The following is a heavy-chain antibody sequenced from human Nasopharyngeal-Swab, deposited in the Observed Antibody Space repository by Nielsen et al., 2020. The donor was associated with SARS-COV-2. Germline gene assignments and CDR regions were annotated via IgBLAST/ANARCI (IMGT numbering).Heavy chain of an antibody. CDR2: ISSSSSYI. D-gene: IGHD5-18*01. V-gene: IGHV3-21*04. CDR3: AKNTTMGAFDY. Sequence: WIRQPPGKGLEWVSSISSSSSYIYYADSVKGRFTISRDNSKNTLYLQMNSLRAEDTAVYYCAKNTTMGAFDYWGQGTLVTVSS. J-gene: IGHJ4*02.